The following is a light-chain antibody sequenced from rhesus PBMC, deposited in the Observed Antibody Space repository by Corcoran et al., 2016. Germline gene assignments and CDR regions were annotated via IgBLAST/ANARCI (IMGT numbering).Light chain of an antibody. J-gene: IGKJ2*01. V-gene: IGKV4-1*01. CDR1: QSLLYSSNNKNY. CDR3: QHYSSPPYS. CDR2: WAS. Sequence: DIVMTQSPDSLALSLGERVTINCKSSQSLLYSSNNKNYLAWYQQKPGQAPKLLIYWASTRKSGVPNRFSGSGSGTDCTLTINGLQDEDVAVYYCQHYSSPPYSFGRGTKVEIQ.